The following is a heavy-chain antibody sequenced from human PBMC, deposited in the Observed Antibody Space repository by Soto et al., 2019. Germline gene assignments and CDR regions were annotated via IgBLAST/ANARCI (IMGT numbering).Heavy chain of an antibody. Sequence: QVQLVQSGAEVKKPGSSMKVSCKASGGTSSSYTISWVRQAPGQGPEWMGRNIPLLGIAKYAQRFQGRVTITADISSSTAYMELGSLRSEDTAVYYCARGDSSGLDSWGQGTLVTVSS. D-gene: IGHD6-19*01. V-gene: IGHV1-69*02. J-gene: IGHJ4*02. CDR2: NIPLLGIA. CDR3: ARGDSSGLDS. CDR1: GGTSSSYT.